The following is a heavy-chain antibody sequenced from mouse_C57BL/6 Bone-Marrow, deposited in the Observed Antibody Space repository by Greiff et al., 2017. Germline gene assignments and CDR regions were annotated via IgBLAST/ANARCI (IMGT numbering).Heavy chain of an antibody. D-gene: IGHD3-2*02. CDR3: ARQSSGYPYAMDY. Sequence: EVLLVESGGDLVKPGGSLKLSCAASGFTFSSYGMSWVRQTPDKRLEWVATISSGGSYTYYPDSVKGRFTISRDNAKNTLYLQMSSLKSEDTAMYYGARQSSGYPYAMDYWGQGTSVTVSS. V-gene: IGHV5-6*01. J-gene: IGHJ4*01. CDR1: GFTFSSYG. CDR2: ISSGGSYT.